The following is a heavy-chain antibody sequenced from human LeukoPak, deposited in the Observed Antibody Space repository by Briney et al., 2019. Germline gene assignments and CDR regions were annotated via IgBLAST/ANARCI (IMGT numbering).Heavy chain of an antibody. Sequence: GGSLRLSCAASGFTVSSNYMSWVRQAPGKGLEWVSVIYSGGSTYYADSVKGRFTISRDNSRNTLYLQMNSLRAEDTAVYYCAKGRRDCSSTSCYVFDFWGQGTLVTVSS. D-gene: IGHD2-2*01. CDR1: GFTVSSNY. CDR2: IYSGGST. CDR3: AKGRRDCSSTSCYVFDF. J-gene: IGHJ4*02. V-gene: IGHV3-53*01.